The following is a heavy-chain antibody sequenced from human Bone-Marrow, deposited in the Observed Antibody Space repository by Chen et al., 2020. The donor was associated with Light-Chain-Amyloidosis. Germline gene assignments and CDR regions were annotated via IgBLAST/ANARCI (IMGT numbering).Heavy chain of an antibody. V-gene: IGHV3-7*01. CDR1: GFTFSRYW. D-gene: IGHD3-16*01. J-gene: IGHJ3*02. Sequence: EVQLVESGGGLVQAVGSLRLSCAASGFTFSRYWMSWVRQAPGKGLEWVTNIKEDGSEKYYVDSVKGRFTISRDNAKNSVYLQMNSLKDEDTALYYCASYNGGAALNIWGQGTMVTVSS. CDR2: IKEDGSEK. CDR3: ASYNGGAALNI.